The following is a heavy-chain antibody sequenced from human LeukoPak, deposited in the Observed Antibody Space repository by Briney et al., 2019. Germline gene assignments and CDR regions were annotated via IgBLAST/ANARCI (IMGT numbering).Heavy chain of an antibody. J-gene: IGHJ4*02. D-gene: IGHD3-10*02. CDR3: AKFDVRGHDY. CDR2: ISYDGSNK. CDR1: GFTFSSYG. Sequence: GRSLRLSCAASGFTFSSYGMHWVRKAPGKGLEWVAVISYDGSNKYYADSVKGRFTISRDNSKNTLYLQMNSLRAEDTAVYYCAKFDVRGHDYWGQGTLVTVSS. V-gene: IGHV3-30*18.